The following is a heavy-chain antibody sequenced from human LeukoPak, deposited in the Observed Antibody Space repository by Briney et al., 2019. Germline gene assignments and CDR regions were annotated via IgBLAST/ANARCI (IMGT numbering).Heavy chain of an antibody. V-gene: IGHV4-59*01. CDR3: ARAGTPDYYYYMDA. CDR2: IYYSGST. D-gene: IGHD1-14*01. CDR1: GGSISSYY. J-gene: IGHJ6*03. Sequence: KPSETLCLSCTVSGGSISSYYRSWIRQPPGKGLEWIGYIYYSGSTNYNPSLKSRVTISVDTSKNQFSLKLSSVTAADTAVYYCARAGTPDYYYYMDAWGQGTTVTVSS.